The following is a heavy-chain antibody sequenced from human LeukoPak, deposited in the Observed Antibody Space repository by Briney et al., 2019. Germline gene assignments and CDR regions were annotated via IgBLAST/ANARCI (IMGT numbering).Heavy chain of an antibody. J-gene: IGHJ4*02. CDR2: IKQDGSEK. Sequence: GGSLRLSCAASGFTFNTYGLHWVRQAPGKGLEWVANIKQDGSEKYYVDSVKGRFTISRDNAKNSLYLQMNSLRAEDTAVYYCAREWDDYGGSFDYWGQGTLVTVSS. CDR1: GFTFNTYG. CDR3: AREWDDYGGSFDY. V-gene: IGHV3-7*01. D-gene: IGHD4-23*01.